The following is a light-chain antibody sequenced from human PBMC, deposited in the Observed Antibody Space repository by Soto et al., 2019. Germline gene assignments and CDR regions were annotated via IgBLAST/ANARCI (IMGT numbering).Light chain of an antibody. CDR2: EAT. CDR3: CSFAGGGATWV. Sequence: QSALTQPASVSGSPGQSITISCTGTNSDVGSYKFVSWYQQHPGEVPKLIIYEATKRPSGLSNRFSGSKSGNTASPTISGLQAEDEADYYCCSFAGGGATWVFGGGTKVTVL. J-gene: IGLJ3*02. CDR1: NSDVGSYKF. V-gene: IGLV2-23*01.